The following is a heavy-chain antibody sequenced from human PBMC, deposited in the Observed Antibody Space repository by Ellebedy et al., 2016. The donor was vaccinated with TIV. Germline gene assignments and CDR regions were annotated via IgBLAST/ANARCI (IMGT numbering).Heavy chain of an antibody. D-gene: IGHD2-15*01. CDR1: GFTFSSYG. CDR3: ARSERGSCSGGSCSSEVFDF. V-gene: IGHV3-33*01. Sequence: GGSLRLSCASSGFTFSSYGMHWVRQAPGKGLEWVAVIWNDGSEKYYADSLKGRFTISRDDSKSTLFLEMYSLRAEDTAVYFCARSERGSCSGGSCSSEVFDFWGQGTLVIVSS. J-gene: IGHJ4*02. CDR2: IWNDGSEK.